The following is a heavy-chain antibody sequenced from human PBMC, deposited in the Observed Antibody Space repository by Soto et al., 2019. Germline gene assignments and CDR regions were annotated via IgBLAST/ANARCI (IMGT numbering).Heavy chain of an antibody. V-gene: IGHV3-23*01. J-gene: IGHJ6*02. CDR1: GFTFPSF. Sequence: DVQLLESGGGLVLPGGSLRLSCAASGFTFPSFMSWVRQAPAKGLEWVSVVSGSGGHPYYADSVKGRFTISRDNSKNMVFLQITSLRAEDTAVYDCAKGWTSTYGMDVWGPGTTVTVS. CDR2: VSGSGGHP. CDR3: AKGWTSTYGMDV.